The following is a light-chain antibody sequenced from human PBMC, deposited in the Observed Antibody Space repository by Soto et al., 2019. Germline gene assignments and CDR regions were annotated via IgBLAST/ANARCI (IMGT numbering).Light chain of an antibody. V-gene: IGKV1-39*01. Sequence: DLKSTKSPSSLSASVGYRVTITCRASQSVNTYLHWYQQKAGQAPKLLIYAASNLQSGVPSRFSGRGSGTDFTLTVESLQPEDFATYYCQQGYSNPWTFGQGTKVDVK. CDR3: QQGYSNPWT. J-gene: IGKJ1*01. CDR2: AAS. CDR1: QSVNTY.